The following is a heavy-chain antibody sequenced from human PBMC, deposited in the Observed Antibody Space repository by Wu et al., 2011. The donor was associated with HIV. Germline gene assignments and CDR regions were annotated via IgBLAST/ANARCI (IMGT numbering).Heavy chain of an antibody. CDR3: AGDLGSAEDT. CDR1: GGTFSSYT. D-gene: IGHD2-15*01. CDR2: IIPIFGTA. Sequence: QVQLVQSGAEVRKPGSSVKVSCKASGGTFSSYTISWVRQVPGQGLEWMGGIIPIFGTANYAQKFQGRVTISADKSTSTAYIEVRSLRSEDTSVYYCAGDLGSAEDTWGQGTLVTVSS. V-gene: IGHV1-69*14. J-gene: IGHJ5*02.